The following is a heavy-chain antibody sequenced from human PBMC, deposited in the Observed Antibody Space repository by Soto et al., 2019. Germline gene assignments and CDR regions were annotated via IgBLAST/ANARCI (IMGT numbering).Heavy chain of an antibody. CDR3: ARMASAGTLNWFDP. CDR1: GYTFINFD. D-gene: IGHD6-13*01. CDR2: MNPGSGKT. V-gene: IGHV1-8*02. Sequence: ASVKVSCKASGYTFINFDISWVRQAAGQGLEWLGWMNPGSGKTGYASKFQGRVAMTRDASTGTSHLELSSLTSDDTAVYYCARMASAGTLNWFDPWGQGTLVTV. J-gene: IGHJ5*02.